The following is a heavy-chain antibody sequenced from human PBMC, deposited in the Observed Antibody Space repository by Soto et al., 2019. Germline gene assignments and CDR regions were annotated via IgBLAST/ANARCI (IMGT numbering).Heavy chain of an antibody. D-gene: IGHD1-26*01. CDR3: ARGAWGPSDY. CDR2: IDPSYSRT. CDR1: VYTFTNYW. Sequence: GESLNISCKGSVYTFTNYWISWVRQMPGKGLELMGRIDPSYSRTRYSPSVQCHVTISVDKSISTSYLHWSGLEASASGMYYCARGAWGPSDYWGKEPKVTVSS. V-gene: IGHV5-10-1*01. J-gene: IGHJ4*02.